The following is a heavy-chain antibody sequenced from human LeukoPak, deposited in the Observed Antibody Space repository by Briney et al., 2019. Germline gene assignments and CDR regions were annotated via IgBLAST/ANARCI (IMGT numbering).Heavy chain of an antibody. Sequence: PGGSLRLSCAASGFTFSSYRLNWVRQAPGKGLEWVSYISGTSRTIYYADSVKGRFTVSRDNAKNSLYLQMSSLRAGDTAVYYCARVGYYDILTGSGPPDYWGQGTLVTVSS. D-gene: IGHD3-9*01. CDR1: GFTFSSYR. V-gene: IGHV3-48*01. J-gene: IGHJ4*02. CDR3: ARVGYYDILTGSGPPDY. CDR2: ISGTSRTI.